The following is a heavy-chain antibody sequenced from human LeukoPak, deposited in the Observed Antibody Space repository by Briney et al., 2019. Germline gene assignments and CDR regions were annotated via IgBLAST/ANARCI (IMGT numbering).Heavy chain of an antibody. V-gene: IGHV4-39*07. CDR3: ARAPGYSYGYWFDP. J-gene: IGHJ5*02. D-gene: IGHD5-18*01. CDR1: GGSISSSSYY. Sequence: SETLSLTCTVSGGSISSSSYYWGWIRQPPGKGLEWIGTIYYIGSTYYNPSLKSRVTISVDTSKNQFSLKLSSVTAADTAVYYCARAPGYSYGYWFDPWGQGTLVTVSS. CDR2: IYYIGST.